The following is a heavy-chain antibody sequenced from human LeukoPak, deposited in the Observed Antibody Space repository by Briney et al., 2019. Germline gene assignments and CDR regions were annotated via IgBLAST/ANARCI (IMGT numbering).Heavy chain of an antibody. CDR3: ARDQQDTYYDFWSGYHGNWFDP. Sequence: GGSLRLSCAASGFTFSSYWMSWVRQAPGKGLEWVAIIKQDGSETYYVDSVKGRFTISRDNARNSLYLQMNSLRAEDTAVYYCARDQQDTYYDFWSGYHGNWFDPWGQGTLVTVSS. J-gene: IGHJ5*02. D-gene: IGHD3-3*01. V-gene: IGHV3-7*01. CDR1: GFTFSSYW. CDR2: IKQDGSET.